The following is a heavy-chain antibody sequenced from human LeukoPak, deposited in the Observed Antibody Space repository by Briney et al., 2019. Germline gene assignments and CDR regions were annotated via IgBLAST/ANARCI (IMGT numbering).Heavy chain of an antibody. CDR2: IYYSGST. CDR1: GGSISSGSYY. J-gene: IGHJ4*02. V-gene: IGHV4-61*01. Sequence: SETLSLTCTVSGGSISSGSYYWSWIRQPPGKGLEWIGYIYYSGSTKYNPSLKSRVTISLDTSKNQFSLKVSSVTAADTAVYYCARDRGSEFDSWGQGTLVTVSS. D-gene: IGHD5-12*01. CDR3: ARDRGSEFDS.